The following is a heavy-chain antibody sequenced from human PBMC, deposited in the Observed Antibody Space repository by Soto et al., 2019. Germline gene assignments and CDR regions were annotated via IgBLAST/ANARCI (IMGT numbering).Heavy chain of an antibody. CDR2: IYYSGST. CDR1: GGSISNYY. CDR3: ARHGPIAAAGTVFDY. V-gene: IGHV4-59*08. J-gene: IGHJ4*02. Sequence: QVQLQESGPGLVKPSETLSLTCTVSGGSISNYYWSWIRQPPGKGLEWIGYIYYSGSTRYNPYLKSRATISLDTSKNHFSLKLSSLTAADTAVYYCARHGPIAAAGTVFDYWGQGTLVTVSS. D-gene: IGHD6-13*01.